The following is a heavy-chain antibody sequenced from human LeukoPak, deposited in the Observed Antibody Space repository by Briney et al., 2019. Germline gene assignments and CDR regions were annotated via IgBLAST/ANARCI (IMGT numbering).Heavy chain of an antibody. CDR3: ATGYSSGWYGRLDY. V-gene: IGHV3-30*02. D-gene: IGHD6-19*01. Sequence: GGSLRLSCAASGFTFSSYGMHWVRQAPGKGLEWVAFIRYDGSNKYYADSVKARFTISRDNSKNTLYLQMNSLRAEDTAVYYCATGYSSGWYGRLDYWGRGTLVTVSS. CDR2: IRYDGSNK. J-gene: IGHJ4*02. CDR1: GFTFSSYG.